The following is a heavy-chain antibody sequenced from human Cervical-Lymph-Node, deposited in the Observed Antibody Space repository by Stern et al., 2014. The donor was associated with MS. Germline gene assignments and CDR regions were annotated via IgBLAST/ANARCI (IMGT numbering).Heavy chain of an antibody. CDR2: IDPGDSAG. CDR3: ARSGSVGGEVEY. V-gene: IGHV5-51*03. D-gene: IGHD1-26*01. CDR1: GYPFTSYW. J-gene: IGHJ4*02. Sequence: EVQLVQSGAEVKKPGESLKISCTGSGYPFTSYWIGWVRQKPGKGLEWMGVIDPGDSAGRNTPSFEGQVTLSADKSISTAYLHWSSLKASDSAMYYCARSGSVGGEVEYWGQGTLVTVSS.